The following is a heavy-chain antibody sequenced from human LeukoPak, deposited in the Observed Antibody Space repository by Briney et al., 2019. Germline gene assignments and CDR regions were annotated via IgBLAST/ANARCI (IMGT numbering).Heavy chain of an antibody. CDR2: IYHSGST. D-gene: IGHD2-2*01. V-gene: IGHV4-4*02. CDR1: GGSISSSNW. CDR3: ARVAYFLGYCISTSCSYFDY. J-gene: IGHJ4*02. Sequence: SGTLSLTCAVSGGSISSSNWWSWVRQPPGKGLEWIGEIYHSGSTNYNPSLKSRVTISVDKSKNQFSLKLSSVTAADTAVYYCARVAYFLGYCISTSCSYFDYWGQGTLVTVSS.